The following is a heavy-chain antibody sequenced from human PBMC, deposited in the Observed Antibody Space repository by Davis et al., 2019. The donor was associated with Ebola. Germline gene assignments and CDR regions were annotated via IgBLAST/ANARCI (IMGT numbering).Heavy chain of an antibody. J-gene: IGHJ4*02. V-gene: IGHV3-48*02. D-gene: IGHD4-17*01. Sequence: FTTSRDNAKNSLYLQMNSLRDEDTAVYYCAKGGGHGDYVFDYWGQGTPVTVSS. CDR3: AKGGGHGDYVFDY.